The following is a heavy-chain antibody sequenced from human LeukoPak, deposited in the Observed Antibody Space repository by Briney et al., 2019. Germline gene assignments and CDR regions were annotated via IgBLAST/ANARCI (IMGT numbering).Heavy chain of an antibody. J-gene: IGHJ5*02. D-gene: IGHD3-3*01. CDR3: ARDVAIFGVVITTPNWFDP. CDR2: INHSGST. CDR1: GGSISSYY. V-gene: IGHV4-34*01. Sequence: SETLPLTCTVSGGSISSYYWSWIRQPPGKGLEWIGEINHSGSTNYNPSLKSRVTISVDTSKNQFSLKLSSVTAADTAVYYCARDVAIFGVVITTPNWFDPWGQGTLVTVSS.